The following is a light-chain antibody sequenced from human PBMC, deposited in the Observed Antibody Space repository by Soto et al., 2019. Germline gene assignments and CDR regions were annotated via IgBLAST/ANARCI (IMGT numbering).Light chain of an antibody. CDR3: QQYNNWLLFT. V-gene: IGKV3-15*01. CDR1: QSVSSN. CDR2: GAS. Sequence: EIVMTQSPATLSVSPGERATLSCRASQSVSSNLAWYQQKPGQAPRLLIYGASTRATGIPARFSGSGSGTEFTLTISSLQSADFVVYYCQQYNNWLLFTFGPGTKVDIK. J-gene: IGKJ3*01.